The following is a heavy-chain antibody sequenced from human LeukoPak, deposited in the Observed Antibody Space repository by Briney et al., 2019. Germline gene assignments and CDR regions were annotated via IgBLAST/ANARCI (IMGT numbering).Heavy chain of an antibody. CDR2: INHSGST. Sequence: SETLSLTCAVYGGSFSGYYWSWIRQPPGKGLEWIGVINHSGSTNYNPSLKSRVTISVDTSKNQFSLKLSSVTAADTAVYYCAKSRRDYYYYYYMDVWGKGTTVTVSS. CDR1: GGSFSGYY. CDR3: AKSRRDYYYYYYMDV. V-gene: IGHV4-34*01. J-gene: IGHJ6*03.